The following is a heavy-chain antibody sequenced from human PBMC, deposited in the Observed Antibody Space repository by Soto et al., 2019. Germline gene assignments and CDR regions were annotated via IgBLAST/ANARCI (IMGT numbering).Heavy chain of an antibody. CDR2: ISGSGGST. CDR1: GFTFSSYA. V-gene: IGHV3-23*01. CDR3: ANPPPRGSGSWGGMDYYYYYYMDV. J-gene: IGHJ6*03. D-gene: IGHD3-10*01. Sequence: GGSLRLSCAASGFTFSSYAMSWVRQAPGKGLEWVSAISGSGGSTYYADSVKGRFTISRDNSKNTLYLQMNSLRVEDTAVYYCANPPPRGSGSWGGMDYYYYYYMDVWGKGTTVTVSS.